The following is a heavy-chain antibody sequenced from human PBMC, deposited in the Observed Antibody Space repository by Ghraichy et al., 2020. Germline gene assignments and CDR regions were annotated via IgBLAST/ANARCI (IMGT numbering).Heavy chain of an antibody. D-gene: IGHD3-16*01. CDR2: IYPGDSDT. V-gene: IGHV5-51*01. Sequence: GESLNISCKGSGYSFTNYWIAWVRQMPGKGLEWMGIIYPGDSDTRYSPSFQGQVTISADKSISTAYLQWSSLKASDTAMYYCARHLPDRGFDYWGQGTLVTVSS. CDR1: GYSFTNYW. J-gene: IGHJ4*02. CDR3: ARHLPDRGFDY.